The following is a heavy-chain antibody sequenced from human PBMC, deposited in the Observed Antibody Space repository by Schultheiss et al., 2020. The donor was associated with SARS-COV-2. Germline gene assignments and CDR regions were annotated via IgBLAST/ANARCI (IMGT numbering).Heavy chain of an antibody. CDR2: ISSGSSPNI. CDR3: ARDGGYNYGDFDY. J-gene: IGHJ4*02. CDR1: GFTFSNAW. Sequence: GESLKISCAASGFTFSNAWMSWVRQAPGKGLEWVAAISSGSSPNIWYADSVKGRFTISRDNSKNTLYLQMNSLRAEDTAVYYCARDGGYNYGDFDYWGQGTLVTVSS. D-gene: IGHD5-24*01. V-gene: IGHV3-21*01.